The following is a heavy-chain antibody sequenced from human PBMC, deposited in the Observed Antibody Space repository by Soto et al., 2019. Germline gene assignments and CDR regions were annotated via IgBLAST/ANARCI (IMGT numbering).Heavy chain of an antibody. CDR2: IYDSGST. Sequence: QVQLQESGPGLVKPSQTRSLTCTVSGGSISRSGYFWSWIRQHPGKGLEWIGYIYDSGSTYYNPSLKSRVSLSVDTSKNQFSLNLTSVTAADTAMYYCASSSRSYFDYLGQGTLVTVSS. V-gene: IGHV4-31*03. CDR1: GGSISRSGYF. CDR3: ASSSRSYFDY. J-gene: IGHJ4*02.